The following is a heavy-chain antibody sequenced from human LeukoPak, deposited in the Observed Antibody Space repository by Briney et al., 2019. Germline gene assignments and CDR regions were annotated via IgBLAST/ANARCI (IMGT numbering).Heavy chain of an antibody. CDR3: AKAPYYYDSSGYRETDY. V-gene: IGHV3-23*01. CDR1: GFTFSSYA. Sequence: PGGSLRLSCAASGFTFSSYAMSWVRQAPGKGLEWVSAISGSGGSTYYADSVKGRFTISRDNSKNTLYLQMNSLRAEDTAVYYCAKAPYYYDSSGYRETDYWGQGTLVTVSS. J-gene: IGHJ4*02. D-gene: IGHD3-22*01. CDR2: ISGSGGST.